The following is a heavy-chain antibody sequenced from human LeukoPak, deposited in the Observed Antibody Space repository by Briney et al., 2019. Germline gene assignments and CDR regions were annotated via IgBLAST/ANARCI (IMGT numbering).Heavy chain of an antibody. Sequence: GGSLRLSCAASGFIFNKNWMSWVRQAPGKGLEWVANINEDGSEKNYVDSVKGRFTISRDNAKTSLYLQMNSQRVEDTAVYYCVPEPEYGESGGGQGALVTVSS. V-gene: IGHV3-7*01. CDR1: GFIFNKNW. J-gene: IGHJ4*02. CDR3: VPEPEYGESG. D-gene: IGHD4-17*01. CDR2: INEDGSEK.